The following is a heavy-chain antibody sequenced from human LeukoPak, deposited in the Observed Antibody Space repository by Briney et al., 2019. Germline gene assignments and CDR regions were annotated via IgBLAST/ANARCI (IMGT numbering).Heavy chain of an antibody. Sequence: SETLSLTCTVSGGSISSGGYYWSWIRQPPGKGLEWIGYIYHSGSTYYNPSLKSRVTISVDRSKNQFSLKLSSVTAADTAVYYCARDNGHRLELPVYWGQGTLVTVSS. D-gene: IGHD1-7*01. CDR1: GGSISSGGYY. V-gene: IGHV4-30-2*01. CDR2: IYHSGST. J-gene: IGHJ4*02. CDR3: ARDNGHRLELPVY.